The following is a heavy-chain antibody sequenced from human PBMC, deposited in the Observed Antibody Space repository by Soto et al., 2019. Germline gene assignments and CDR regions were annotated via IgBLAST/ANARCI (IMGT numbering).Heavy chain of an antibody. J-gene: IGHJ6*02. D-gene: IGHD3-10*01. V-gene: IGHV4-59*01. CDR3: ARDPQGDTMVRGVNLPTSYYYGMDV. CDR2: IYYSGSA. CDR1: GGSISSYY. Sequence: SETLSLTCTVPGGSISSYYWSWIRQPPGKGLEWIGYIYYSGSANYNPSLKSRVTISVDTSKNQFSLKLSSVTAADTAVYYCARDPQGDTMVRGVNLPTSYYYGMDVWGQGTTVTVSS.